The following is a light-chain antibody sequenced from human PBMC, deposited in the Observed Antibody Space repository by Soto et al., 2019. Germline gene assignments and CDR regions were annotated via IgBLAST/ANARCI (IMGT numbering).Light chain of an antibody. Sequence: DIVMTQSPDSLAVSLGERATMNCKSSQSVLYSSNNKNYLAWYQQKPGQPPKLLIYWASTRESGVPDRFSGSGSGTDFTLTISSLQAEDVAVYYCQQYYSTHITFGQGTRLEI. CDR1: QSVLYSSNNKNY. CDR2: WAS. V-gene: IGKV4-1*01. CDR3: QQYYSTHIT. J-gene: IGKJ5*01.